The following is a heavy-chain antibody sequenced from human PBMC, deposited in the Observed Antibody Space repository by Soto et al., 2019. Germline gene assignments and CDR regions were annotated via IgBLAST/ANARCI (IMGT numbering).Heavy chain of an antibody. J-gene: IGHJ4*02. D-gene: IGHD2-15*01. Sequence: EVQLVESGGGLIQPGGSLRLSCAASGFTVSNNYMSWVRQAPGKGLEWVAFIYSSGTTYYADSVKGRFTISRDNSKNTLYLQLSSLGIEDTAVYYCARQYCSGGSCYYGYDIWGQGTLVTVSS. CDR1: GFTVSNNY. CDR3: ARQYCSGGSCYYGYDI. V-gene: IGHV3-53*01. CDR2: IYSSGTT.